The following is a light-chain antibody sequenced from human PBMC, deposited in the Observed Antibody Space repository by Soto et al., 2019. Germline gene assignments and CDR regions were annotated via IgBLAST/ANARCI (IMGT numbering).Light chain of an antibody. CDR2: DAS. J-gene: IGKJ4*01. Sequence: EIVLTQSPATLSLSPGERATLSCRASQSVSSYLAWYQQKPGQAPRLLLYDASNRATGIPARFSGSGSGTDFTLTLSILEPEDFAVYYCQQRSNWRLTFGGGTQVEIK. CDR3: QQRSNWRLT. V-gene: IGKV3-11*01. CDR1: QSVSSY.